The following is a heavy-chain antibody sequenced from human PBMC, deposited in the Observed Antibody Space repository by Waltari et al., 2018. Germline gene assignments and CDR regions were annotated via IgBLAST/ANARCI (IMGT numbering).Heavy chain of an antibody. CDR3: ARPHGGKYSSGGKWFDP. J-gene: IGHJ5*02. D-gene: IGHD6-25*01. CDR2: LCPGESYT. Sequence: EVQLVQSGAEVKKPGESLKISCKGSGYSFNSYWIGWVRQMPGKGLEWMGILCPGESYTRDGPSFQGHVTISADKSISTAYLQWSSLKASDTAMYYCARPHGGKYSSGGKWFDPCGQGTLVTVSS. CDR1: GYSFNSYW. V-gene: IGHV5-51*01.